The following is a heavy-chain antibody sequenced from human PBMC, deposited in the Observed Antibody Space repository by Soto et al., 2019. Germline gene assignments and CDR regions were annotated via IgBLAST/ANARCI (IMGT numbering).Heavy chain of an antibody. CDR3: ARDWAYGGKFDL. Sequence: QPGGSLRLSCAASGFTVSGNYMSWVRQAPGKGLEWVSVIYSGGNTYYADSVKGRFTTSRDNSKNTLHLQMNRLRAEDTAVYYCARDWAYGGKFDLWGQGTLVTVSS. CDR2: IYSGGNT. J-gene: IGHJ4*02. D-gene: IGHD4-17*01. CDR1: GFTVSGNY. V-gene: IGHV3-53*01.